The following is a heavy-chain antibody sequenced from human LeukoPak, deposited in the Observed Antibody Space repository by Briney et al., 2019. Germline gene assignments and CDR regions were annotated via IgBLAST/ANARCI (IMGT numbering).Heavy chain of an antibody. Sequence: ASVKVSCKASGYTFTAYYMHWVRQAPGQGLEWMGWINPNSCGTNYAQKFQGRVTMTRDTSISTGYMELSRLRSDDTAVYYCAKEGVPAAMIGWFDPWGQGTLVTVSS. CDR3: AKEGVPAAMIGWFDP. D-gene: IGHD2-2*01. CDR1: GYTFTAYY. CDR2: INPNSCGT. J-gene: IGHJ5*02. V-gene: IGHV1-2*02.